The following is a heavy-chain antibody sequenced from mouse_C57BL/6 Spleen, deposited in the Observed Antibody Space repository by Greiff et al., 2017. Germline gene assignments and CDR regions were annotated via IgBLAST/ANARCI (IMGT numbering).Heavy chain of an antibody. V-gene: IGHV1-22*01. CDR3: AREGDYYGSSFYYYAMDY. D-gene: IGHD1-1*01. CDR2: INPNNGGT. CDR1: GYTFTDYN. Sequence: VQLQQSGPELVKPGASVKMSCKASGYTFTDYNMHWVKQSHGKSLEWIGYINPNNGGTSYNQKFKGKATLTVNKSSSTAYMELRSLTSEDSAVYYCAREGDYYGSSFYYYAMDYWGQGTSVTVSS. J-gene: IGHJ4*01.